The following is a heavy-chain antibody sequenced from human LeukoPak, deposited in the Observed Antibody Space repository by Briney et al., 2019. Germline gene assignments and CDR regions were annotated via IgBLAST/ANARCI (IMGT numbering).Heavy chain of an antibody. V-gene: IGHV3-48*04. CDR2: ISNSGSAI. J-gene: IGHJ6*02. Sequence: GGSLRLSCAASGLTFSSYSMNWVRQAPGKGLEWVSYISNSGSAIYYADSVKGRFTISRDNAKNSLYLQMNSLRAEDTAVYYCATDPRSYYGLAVWGQGTTVTVSS. CDR3: ATDPRSYYGLAV. CDR1: GLTFSSYS.